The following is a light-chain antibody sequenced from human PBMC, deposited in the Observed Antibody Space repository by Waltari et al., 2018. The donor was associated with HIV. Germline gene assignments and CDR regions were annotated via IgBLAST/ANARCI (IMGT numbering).Light chain of an antibody. CDR3: QQRSNWPPYT. J-gene: IGKJ2*01. Sequence: ELVLTHSPAPLSLPPAERATLPFRASQSVSSYVAWYQQKPGQAPRLLIYDASNRATGIPARFSGSGSGTDFTLSITSLEPEDFAVYYCQQRSNWPPYTFGQGTKLEIK. CDR1: QSVSSY. CDR2: DAS. V-gene: IGKV3-11*01.